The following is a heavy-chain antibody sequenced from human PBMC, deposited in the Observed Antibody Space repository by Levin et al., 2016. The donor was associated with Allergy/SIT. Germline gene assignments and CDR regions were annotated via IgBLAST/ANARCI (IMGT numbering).Heavy chain of an antibody. Sequence: VRQAPGKGLEYVSAISSKGTGIYYANSVKGRFTISKDISKNTVSLQMGSLRAEDMAVYYCARTTYGAPDYWGQGTLVTVSS. CDR3: ARTTYGAPDY. V-gene: IGHV3-64*01. CDR2: ISSKGTGI. D-gene: IGHD4-17*01. J-gene: IGHJ4*02.